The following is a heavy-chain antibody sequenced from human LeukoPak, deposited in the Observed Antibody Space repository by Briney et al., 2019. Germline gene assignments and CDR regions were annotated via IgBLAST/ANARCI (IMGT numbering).Heavy chain of an antibody. Sequence: KSSETLSLTCAVYGGSFSGYYWSWIRQPPGKGLEWIGEINHSGSTNYNPSLKSRVTISVDTSKNRFSLKLSSVTAADTAVYYCARGPRITMINDYWGQGTLVTVSS. D-gene: IGHD3-22*01. J-gene: IGHJ4*02. V-gene: IGHV4-34*01. CDR1: GGSFSGYY. CDR2: INHSGST. CDR3: ARGPRITMINDY.